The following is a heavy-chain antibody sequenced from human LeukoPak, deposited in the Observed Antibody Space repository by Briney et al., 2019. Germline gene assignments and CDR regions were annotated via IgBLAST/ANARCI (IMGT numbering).Heavy chain of an antibody. V-gene: IGHV4-61*02. D-gene: IGHD3-10*01. CDR3: ARGDYYGSGSYYRYFDY. CDR2: VSTSGST. J-gene: IGHJ4*02. Sequence: PSQTLSLTCTVSGGSINSGSYYWSWIRQPAGKGLEWIGRVSTSGSTNYNPSLKSRVTISVDTSKNQFSLKLSSVTAADTAVYYCARGDYYGSGSYYRYFDYWGQGTLVTVSS. CDR1: GGSINSGSYY.